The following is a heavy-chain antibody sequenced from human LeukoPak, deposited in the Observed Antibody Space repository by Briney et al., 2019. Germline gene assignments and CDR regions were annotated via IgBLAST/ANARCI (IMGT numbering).Heavy chain of an antibody. J-gene: IGHJ6*04. Sequence: GGSLRLSCAASGFTFSNAWMSWVRQAPGKGLEWVGRIKSKTDGGTTDYAAPVKGRFTIPRDDSKNTLYLQMNSLKTEDTAVYYCTTASGYAWYYYYYYGMDVWGKGTTVTVSS. CDR1: GFTFSNAW. CDR3: TTASGYAWYYYYYYGMDV. D-gene: IGHD5-12*01. V-gene: IGHV3-15*01. CDR2: IKSKTDGGTT.